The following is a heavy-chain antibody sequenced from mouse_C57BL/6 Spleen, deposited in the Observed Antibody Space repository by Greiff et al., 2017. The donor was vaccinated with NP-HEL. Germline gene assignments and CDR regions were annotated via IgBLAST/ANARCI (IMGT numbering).Heavy chain of an antibody. CDR1: GYTFTSYW. V-gene: IGHV1-72*01. D-gene: IGHD2-2*01. CDR2: IDPNSGGT. Sequence: VQLQQSGAELVKPGASVKLSCKASGYTFTSYWMHWVKQRPGRGLEWIGRIDPNSGGTKYNEKFKSKATLTVDKPSSTAYMQLSSLTSEDSAVYYGAREEDGYDGNAMDYWGQGTSVTASS. J-gene: IGHJ4*01. CDR3: AREEDGYDGNAMDY.